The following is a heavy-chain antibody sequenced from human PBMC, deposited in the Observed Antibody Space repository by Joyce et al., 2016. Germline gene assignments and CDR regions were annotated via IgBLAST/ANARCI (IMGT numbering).Heavy chain of an antibody. J-gene: IGHJ4*02. D-gene: IGHD4-17*01. Sequence: EVQLVESGGGLIQPGGSLRLSCAASGFTVSSNYMSWVRQAPGKGLEWVSSIYSGGSGGSTYYADSVKGRFTISRDNSKNTLYLQMNSLRAEDTAVYYCARSLAYDYGDYIFNYWGQGTLVTVSS. CDR2: IYSGGSGGST. V-gene: IGHV3-53*01. CDR1: GFTVSSNY. CDR3: ARSLAYDYGDYIFNY.